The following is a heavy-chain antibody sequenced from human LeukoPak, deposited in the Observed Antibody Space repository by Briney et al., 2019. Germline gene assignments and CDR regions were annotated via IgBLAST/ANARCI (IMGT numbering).Heavy chain of an antibody. CDR3: ARARGAYGDYFYSFDY. V-gene: IGHV1-2*04. CDR1: GYTFTGYY. CDR2: INPNSGGT. D-gene: IGHD4-17*01. Sequence: ASVKLSCKASGYTFTGYYMHWVRQAPGQGLEWMGWINPNSGGTNYAQKFQGWVTMTRDTSISTAYMELSRLRSDDTAVYYCARARGAYGDYFYSFDYWGQGTLVTVSS. J-gene: IGHJ4*02.